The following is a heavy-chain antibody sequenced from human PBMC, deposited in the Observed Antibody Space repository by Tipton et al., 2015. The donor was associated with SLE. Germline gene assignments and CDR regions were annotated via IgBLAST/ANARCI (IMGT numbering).Heavy chain of an antibody. CDR3: ARETGEWFDP. CDR1: GGSFSGYY. V-gene: IGHV4-59*01. D-gene: IGHD3-16*01. Sequence: TLSLTCAVYGGSFSGYYWSWIRQPPGKGLEWIGYIYYSGSTNYNPSLKCRVTISVDTSKNQFSLKLSSVTAADTAVYYCARETGEWFDPWGQGTLVTVSS. J-gene: IGHJ5*02. CDR2: IYYSGST.